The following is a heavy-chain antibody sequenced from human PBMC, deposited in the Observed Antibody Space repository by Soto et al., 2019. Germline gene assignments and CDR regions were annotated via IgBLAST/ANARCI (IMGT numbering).Heavy chain of an antibody. CDR2: IWYDGSNK. J-gene: IGHJ4*02. V-gene: IGHV3-33*01. D-gene: IGHD4-17*01. CDR3: ARAKTDGDYSVGFDY. CDR1: GFTFSSYG. Sequence: QVQLVASGGGVVQPGRSLRLSCAASGFTFSSYGMHWVRQAPGKGLEWVAVIWYDGSNKYYADSVKGRFTISRDNSKNTLYLQRNSLRAEDTAVYYCARAKTDGDYSVGFDYWGQGTLVTVSS.